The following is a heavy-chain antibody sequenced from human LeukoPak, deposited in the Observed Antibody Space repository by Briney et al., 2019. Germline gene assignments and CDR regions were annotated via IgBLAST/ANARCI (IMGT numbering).Heavy chain of an antibody. D-gene: IGHD3-10*01. J-gene: IGHJ5*02. CDR1: GFTYS. V-gene: IGHV3-23*01. Sequence: PGGSLRLSCAASGFTYSMSWVRQAPGKGLEWVSSITASGGSTYDTDSVKGRFTISRDNSKNTLYLQMNSLRPEATALYYCAQAGLGELFGNCSDPWGPGTLVTVSS. CDR2: ITASGGST. CDR3: AQAGLGELFGNCSDP.